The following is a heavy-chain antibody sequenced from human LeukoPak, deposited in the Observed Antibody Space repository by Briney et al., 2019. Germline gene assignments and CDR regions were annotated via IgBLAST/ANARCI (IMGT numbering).Heavy chain of an antibody. CDR3: ARVSGDYYHTVDY. Sequence: GGSLRLSCAASGFTFRSYCMSWVRQAPGKGLEGVSSITSSTTFMYYADSVKGRFAISRDNAKNSLYLQMSSLRAEDTAVYFCARVSGDYYHTVDYWGQGTLVTVSS. CDR1: GFTFRSYC. J-gene: IGHJ4*02. D-gene: IGHD4-17*01. V-gene: IGHV3-21*01. CDR2: ITSSTTFM.